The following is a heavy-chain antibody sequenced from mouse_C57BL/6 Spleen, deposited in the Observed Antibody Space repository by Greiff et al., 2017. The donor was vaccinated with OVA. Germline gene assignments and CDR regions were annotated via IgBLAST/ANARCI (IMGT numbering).Heavy chain of an antibody. J-gene: IGHJ2*01. Sequence: EVQVVESGPGLVKPSQSLSLTCSVTGYSITSGYYWNWIRQFPGNKLEWMGYISYDGSNNYNPSLKNRISITRDTSKNQFFLKLNSVTTEDTATYYCARVEGLGRGYFDYWGQGTTLTVSS. D-gene: IGHD4-1*01. V-gene: IGHV3-6*01. CDR1: GYSITSGYY. CDR3: ARVEGLGRGYFDY. CDR2: ISYDGSN.